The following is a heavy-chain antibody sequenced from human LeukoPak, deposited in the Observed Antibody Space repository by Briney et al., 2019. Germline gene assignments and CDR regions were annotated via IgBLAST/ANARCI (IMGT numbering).Heavy chain of an antibody. J-gene: IGHJ4*02. CDR3: ARRRLMVRGVLDY. CDR2: INHSGST. Sequence: PSETLSLTCAVYRGSFSGYYWSWIRQPPGKGMEWIGEINHSGSTNYNPSLKSRVTISVDTSKNQFSLKLSSVTAADTAVYYCARRRLMVRGVLDYWGQGTPVTVSS. V-gene: IGHV4-34*01. CDR1: RGSFSGYY. D-gene: IGHD3-10*01.